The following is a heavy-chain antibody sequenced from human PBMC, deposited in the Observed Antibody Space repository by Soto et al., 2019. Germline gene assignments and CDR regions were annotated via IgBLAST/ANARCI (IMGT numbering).Heavy chain of an antibody. D-gene: IGHD3-3*01. CDR2: ISSSGSTI. J-gene: IGHJ4*02. Sequence: PGESLRLSCAASGFPFSDYYMSWIRQAPGKGLEWVSYISSSGSTIYYADSVKGRFTISRDNSKNTLYLQMNSLRAEDTAVYYCAKGPIPIQDFWSGYEFDYWGQGNRVTVVS. V-gene: IGHV3-11*01. CDR1: GFPFSDYY. CDR3: AKGPIPIQDFWSGYEFDY.